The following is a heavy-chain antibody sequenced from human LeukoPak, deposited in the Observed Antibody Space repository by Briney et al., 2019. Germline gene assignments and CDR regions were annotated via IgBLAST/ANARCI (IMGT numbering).Heavy chain of an antibody. CDR1: GGSFSGYY. Sequence: PSETLSLTCAVYGGSFSGYYWSWIRQPPRKGLEWIGETNHSGSTNYNPSLKSRVTISVDTSKNQFSLKLSSVTAADTAVYYCARGDGYKRVFSNWGQGTLVTVSS. V-gene: IGHV4-34*01. CDR2: TNHSGST. CDR3: ARGDGYKRVFSN. J-gene: IGHJ4*02. D-gene: IGHD5-24*01.